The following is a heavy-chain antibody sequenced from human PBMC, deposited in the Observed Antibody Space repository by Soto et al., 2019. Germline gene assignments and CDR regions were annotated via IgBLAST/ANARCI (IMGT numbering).Heavy chain of an antibody. CDR2: IYNGGTT. V-gene: IGHV4-59*02. Sequence: QVQLQESGPGLMKPSETLSLTCTVSGGSVSSYHWSWVRQPPGKRPEWIAYIYNGGTTNYNPSLKSRLTISLATSKHQFSLKLSSVTAADTAVYFCARGGPSSKWLDPWGQGIQVTVSS. CDR1: GGSVSSYH. J-gene: IGHJ5*02. CDR3: ARGGPSSKWLDP.